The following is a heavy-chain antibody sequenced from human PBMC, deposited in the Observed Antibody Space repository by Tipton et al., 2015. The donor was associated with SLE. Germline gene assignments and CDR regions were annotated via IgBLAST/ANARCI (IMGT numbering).Heavy chain of an antibody. CDR1: GGSISSSRYY. J-gene: IGHJ4*02. V-gene: IGHV4-39*01. Sequence: TLSLTCTVSGGSISSSRYYWGWIRQSPGKGLEWIGTIYYSGSTYYNPSLKSRVTISVDTSKNQFSLKLSSVTAADTAVYYCARQSKGITVTGTPYYFDYRGQGTLVTVSS. CDR3: ARQSKGITVTGTPYYFDY. D-gene: IGHD6-19*01. CDR2: IYYSGST.